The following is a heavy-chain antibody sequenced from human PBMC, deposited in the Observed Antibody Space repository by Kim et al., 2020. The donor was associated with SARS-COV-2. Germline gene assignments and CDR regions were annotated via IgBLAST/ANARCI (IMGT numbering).Heavy chain of an antibody. D-gene: IGHD3-22*01. J-gene: IGHJ4*02. CDR3: ARRSASSDFDY. Sequence: SRVTISVDTSKNQFSLKLSSVTAADTAVYYCARRSASSDFDYWGQGTLVTVSS. V-gene: IGHV4-34*01.